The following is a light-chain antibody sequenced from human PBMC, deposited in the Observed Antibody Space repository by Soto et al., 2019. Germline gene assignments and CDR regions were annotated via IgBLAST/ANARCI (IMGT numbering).Light chain of an antibody. J-gene: IGKJ1*01. V-gene: IGKV3-15*01. CDR2: GAS. CDR3: QQYSNWPRT. Sequence: EIVMTQSPATLSVSPGERATLSCRAGQSVSSNLAWYQQKPGQAPRLLIYGASTRATGIPARFSASGSGTEFTLTISTLQSEDFAVYYCQQYSNWPRTFGQATTVEI. CDR1: QSVSSN.